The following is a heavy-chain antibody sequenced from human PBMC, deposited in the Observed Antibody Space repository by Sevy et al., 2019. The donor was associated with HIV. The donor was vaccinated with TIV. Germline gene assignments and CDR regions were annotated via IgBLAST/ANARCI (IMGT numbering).Heavy chain of an antibody. V-gene: IGHV3-23*01. CDR1: GFTFAKYS. D-gene: IGHD2-8*01. CDR2: FSFGCGRI. Sequence: QLGGSLILSCAASGFTFAKYSMSWVRQAPGKGLEWVSTFSFGCGRINYADSVKGRFTISRDDSKNTLFLQMNSLRAEDTATYFCAREGCTQPHDYWGQGTLVTVSS. J-gene: IGHJ4*02. CDR3: AREGCTQPHDY.